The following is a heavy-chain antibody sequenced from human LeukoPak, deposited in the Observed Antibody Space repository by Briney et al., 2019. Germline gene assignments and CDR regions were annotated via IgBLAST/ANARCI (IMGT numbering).Heavy chain of an antibody. CDR1: GFTFSNYS. CDR3: ARRKSTGWSIDY. CDR2: IYSGGST. V-gene: IGHV3-66*02. D-gene: IGHD6-19*01. Sequence: PGGSLRLSCAASGFTFSNYSMNWVRQAPGKGLEWVSVIYSGGSTYYADSVKGRFTISRDKSKNTLYLQMNSLRAEDTAVYYCARRKSTGWSIDYWGQGTLVTVSS. J-gene: IGHJ4*02.